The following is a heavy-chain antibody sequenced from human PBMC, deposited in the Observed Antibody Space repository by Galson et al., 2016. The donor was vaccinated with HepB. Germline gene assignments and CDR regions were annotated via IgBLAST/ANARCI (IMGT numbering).Heavy chain of an antibody. J-gene: IGHJ3*01. D-gene: IGHD3-10*01. CDR1: GFTFRSYG. Sequence: SLRLSCAASGFTFRSYGMHWVRQVPGKGLEWVAVIWYDGSHKFYVDSVKGRFTISRDNSKNTLFLQMNSLRAEDTAVYYCARNYHYGSGSLIPYFWGKGTRVTVST. CDR2: IWYDGSHK. V-gene: IGHV3-33*01. CDR3: ARNYHYGSGSLIPYF.